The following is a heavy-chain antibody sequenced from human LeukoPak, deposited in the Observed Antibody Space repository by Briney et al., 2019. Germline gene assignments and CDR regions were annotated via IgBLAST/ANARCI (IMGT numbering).Heavy chain of an antibody. CDR3: ALRRGGCSGGTCYQYFDY. CDR1: GFTFSSYS. CDR2: ISSSSTTI. J-gene: IGHJ4*02. Sequence: PGGSLRLSCAAPGFTFSSYSINWVRQAPGKGLKWVSYISSSSTTIYYADSVKGRFTISRDNAKNSLYLQMDSLGAEDTAVYYCALRRGGCSGGTCYQYFDYWGQGTLVTVSS. V-gene: IGHV3-48*04. D-gene: IGHD2-15*01.